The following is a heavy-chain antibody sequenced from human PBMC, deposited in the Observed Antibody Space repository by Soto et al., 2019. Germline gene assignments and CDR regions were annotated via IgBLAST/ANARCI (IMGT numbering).Heavy chain of an antibody. CDR3: AREGGESSDGLYYFDP. V-gene: IGHV4-30-4*01. D-gene: IGHD3-16*01. J-gene: IGHJ4*02. Sequence: SETLSLTCTVSGGSTISDNYWSWIRQPPGKGLEWIGHIYYSGNTDYNPSLKSRLAISIDTSKNQFSLKLSSVTAADTAVYFCAREGGESSDGLYYFDPWGQGSLVTVSS. CDR2: IYYSGNT. CDR1: GGSTISDNY.